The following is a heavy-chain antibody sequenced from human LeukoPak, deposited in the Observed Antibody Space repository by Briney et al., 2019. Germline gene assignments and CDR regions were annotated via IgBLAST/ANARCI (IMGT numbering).Heavy chain of an antibody. V-gene: IGHV1-46*01. Sequence: ASVTVSYQASGYTFTDYYLHWVRQAPGQGREWMGIIYPSGGRTTYAQKFQGRVTMTRDTSTSTVYMELSSLRSEDTAVYYCARCAYPNEEFLQHWGQGTLVTVSS. D-gene: IGHD3-16*01. CDR2: IYPSGGRT. CDR3: ARCAYPNEEFLQH. CDR1: GYTFTDYY. J-gene: IGHJ1*01.